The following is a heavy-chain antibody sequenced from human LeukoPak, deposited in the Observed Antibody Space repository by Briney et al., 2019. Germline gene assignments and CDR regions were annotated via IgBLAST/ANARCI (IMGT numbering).Heavy chain of an antibody. CDR3: ARGLLVRSYYQPFHY. D-gene: IGHD3-10*01. V-gene: IGHV3-33*08. J-gene: IGHJ4*02. CDR2: IWYDGSNK. Sequence: GGSLRLSCAASGFTFDDYGMSWVRQAPGKGLERVAVIWYDGSNKYYADSVKGRFTISRDNSKNTLYLQMNSLRAEDTAVYYCARGLLVRSYYQPFHYWGQGTLVTVSS. CDR1: GFTFDDYG.